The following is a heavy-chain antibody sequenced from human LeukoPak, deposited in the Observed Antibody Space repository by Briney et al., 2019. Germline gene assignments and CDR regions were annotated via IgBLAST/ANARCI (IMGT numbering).Heavy chain of an antibody. CDR3: SNGIYSSSY. V-gene: IGHV3-7*01. J-gene: IGHJ4*02. CDR2: IKQDGSQQ. Sequence: GGSLRLSCATSGFTFTRYWMAWVRQAPGKGLEWVANIKQDGSQQYYLDSVERRSTISRDNAKNSLYLQMNNLRADDTAVYYCSNGIYSSSYWGQGTLVTVSS. CDR1: GFTFTRYW. D-gene: IGHD6-6*01.